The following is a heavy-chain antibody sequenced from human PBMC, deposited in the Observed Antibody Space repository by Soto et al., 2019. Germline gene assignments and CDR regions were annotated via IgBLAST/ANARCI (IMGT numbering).Heavy chain of an antibody. CDR2: IYYSGST. Sequence: SETLSLTCTVSGGSISSSSYYWGWIRQPPGKGLEWIGSIYYSGSTYYNPSLKSRVTISVDTSKNQFSLKLSSVTAADTAVYYCARGDYDFWSGYYTAFDYWGQGTLVTVS. CDR3: ARGDYDFWSGYYTAFDY. CDR1: GGSISSSSYY. V-gene: IGHV4-39*01. J-gene: IGHJ4*02. D-gene: IGHD3-3*01.